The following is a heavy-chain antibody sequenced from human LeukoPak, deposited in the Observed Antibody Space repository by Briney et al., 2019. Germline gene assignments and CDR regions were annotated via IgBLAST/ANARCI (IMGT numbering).Heavy chain of an antibody. CDR3: ARNVEYSSSTYYYMDV. CDR1: GYTFTSYY. V-gene: IGHV1-46*01. CDR2: INPSGGST. J-gene: IGHJ6*03. Sequence: ASVKVSCKASGYTFTSYYMHWVRQAPGQGLEWMGIINPSGGSTSYALKFQGRVTMTRDMSTSTVYMELSSLRSEDTAVYYCARNVEYSSSTYYYMDVWGKGTTVTVSS. D-gene: IGHD6-6*01.